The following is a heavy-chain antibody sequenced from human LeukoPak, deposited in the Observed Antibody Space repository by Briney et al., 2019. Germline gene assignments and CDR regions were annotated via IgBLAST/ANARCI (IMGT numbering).Heavy chain of an antibody. CDR3: ARLETGADFDY. CDR1: GGSFSGYY. D-gene: IGHD3-3*01. CDR2: INHSGST. Sequence: SETLSLTCAVYGGSFSGYYWSWIRQPPGKGLGWIGEINHSGSTNYNPSPKSRVTISVDTSKNQFSLKLSSVTAADTAVYYCARLETGADFDYWGQGTLVTVSS. J-gene: IGHJ4*02. V-gene: IGHV4-34*01.